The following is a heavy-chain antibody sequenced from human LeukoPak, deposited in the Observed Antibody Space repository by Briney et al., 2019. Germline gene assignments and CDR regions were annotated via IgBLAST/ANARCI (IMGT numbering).Heavy chain of an antibody. CDR1: GFTFSSYG. Sequence: PGGSLRLSCAASGFTFSSYGMHWVRQAPGKGLEWVAVISYDGSNKYYADSVKGRFTISRDNSKNTLYLQMNSLRAEDTAVYYCAKDRFSGSGSSLFDYWGQGTLVTVSS. CDR3: AKDRFSGSGSSLFDY. J-gene: IGHJ4*02. V-gene: IGHV3-30*18. CDR2: ISYDGSNK. D-gene: IGHD3-10*01.